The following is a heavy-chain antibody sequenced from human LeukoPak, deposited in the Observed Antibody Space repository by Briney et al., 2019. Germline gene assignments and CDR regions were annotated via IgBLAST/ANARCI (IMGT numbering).Heavy chain of an antibody. CDR2: IIPIFGTA. V-gene: IGHV1-69*13. D-gene: IGHD5-18*01. CDR3: ARESSYGPGHHFDY. Sequence: GASVKVSCKASGGTFSSYAISWVRQAPGQGLEWMGGIIPIFGTANYAQKFQGRVTITADESTSTAYMELSSLRSEDTAVYYCARESSYGPGHHFDYWGQGTLVTVSS. J-gene: IGHJ4*02. CDR1: GGTFSSYA.